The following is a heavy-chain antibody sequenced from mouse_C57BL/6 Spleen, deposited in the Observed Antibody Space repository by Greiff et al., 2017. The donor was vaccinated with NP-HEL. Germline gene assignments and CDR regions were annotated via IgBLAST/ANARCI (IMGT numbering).Heavy chain of an antibody. CDR2: ISYDGSN. CDR3: AREGFAY. Sequence: EVKLQESGPGLVKPSQSLSLTCSVTGYSITSGYYWNWIRQFPGNKLEWMGYISYDGSNNYNPSLKNRISITRDTSKNQFFLKLNSVTTEDTATYYCAREGFAYWGQRTLVTVSA. J-gene: IGHJ3*01. CDR1: GYSITSGYY. V-gene: IGHV3-6*01.